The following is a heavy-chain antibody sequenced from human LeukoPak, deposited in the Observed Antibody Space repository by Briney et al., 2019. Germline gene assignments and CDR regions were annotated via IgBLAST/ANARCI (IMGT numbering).Heavy chain of an antibody. Sequence: GESLKISCKGSGYSSTSYWIAWVRQVPGKGLEWMGIIYLSDSDARYSPSFQGQVTMSADKSISTAYLQWSNLKASDTAIYYCARSGGSGWDKGFDYWGRGTLVTVSS. CDR2: IYLSDSDA. CDR1: GYSSTSYW. J-gene: IGHJ4*02. V-gene: IGHV5-51*01. D-gene: IGHD6-19*01. CDR3: ARSGGSGWDKGFDY.